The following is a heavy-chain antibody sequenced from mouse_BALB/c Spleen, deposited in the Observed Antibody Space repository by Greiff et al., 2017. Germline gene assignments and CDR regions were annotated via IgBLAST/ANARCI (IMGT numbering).Heavy chain of an antibody. J-gene: IGHJ2*01. CDR1: GFNINDTY. Sequence: VQLQQSGAELVKPGASVKLSCTASGFNINDTYMHWVKQRPEQGLEWIGRIDPSNGNTKYDPKFQGKATITADTSSNTAYLQLSSLTSEDTAVYYCARSYYNFSSYYFDYWGQGTPLTVSS. V-gene: IGHV14-3*02. CDR3: ARSYYNFSSYYFDY. D-gene: IGHD1-1*01. CDR2: IDPSNGNT.